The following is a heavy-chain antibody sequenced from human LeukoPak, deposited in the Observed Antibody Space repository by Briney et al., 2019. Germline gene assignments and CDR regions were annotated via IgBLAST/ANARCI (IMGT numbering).Heavy chain of an antibody. CDR1: GFTFSIFT. CDR2: ISSSSSYI. Sequence: GGSLRLSCAASGFTFSIFTMNWVRQAPGKGLEWVSSISSSSSYIYYADSVKGRFTISRDNAKNSLYLQMNSLRAEDTAVYYCAELGITMIGGVWGKGTTVTISS. CDR3: AELGITMIGGV. V-gene: IGHV3-21*01. D-gene: IGHD3-10*02. J-gene: IGHJ6*04.